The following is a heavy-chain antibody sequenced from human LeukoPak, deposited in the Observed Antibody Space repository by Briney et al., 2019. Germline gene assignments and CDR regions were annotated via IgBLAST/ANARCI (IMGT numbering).Heavy chain of an antibody. J-gene: IGHJ3*02. V-gene: IGHV1-69*05. CDR3: ARLARRSPRQQLVLSAFDI. CDR1: GGTFSSYA. D-gene: IGHD6-13*01. Sequence: ASVKVSCKASGGTFSSYAISWVRQAPGQGLEWMGGIIPIFGTANYAQKFQGRVTITTDESTSTAYMELSSLRSEDTAVYYCARLARRSPRQQLVLSAFDIWGQGTMVTVSS. CDR2: IIPIFGTA.